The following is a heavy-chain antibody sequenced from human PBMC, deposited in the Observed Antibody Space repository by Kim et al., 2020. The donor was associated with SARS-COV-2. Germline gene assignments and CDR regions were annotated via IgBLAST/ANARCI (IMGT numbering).Heavy chain of an antibody. V-gene: IGHV3-48*04. D-gene: IGHD6-13*01. CDR3: TSSWGFDY. CDR2: SSTTI. Sequence: SSTTIYYADSVKGRFTISRDNAKNSLYLQVNSLRAEDTAVYYCTSSWGFDYWGQGTLVTVSS. J-gene: IGHJ4*02.